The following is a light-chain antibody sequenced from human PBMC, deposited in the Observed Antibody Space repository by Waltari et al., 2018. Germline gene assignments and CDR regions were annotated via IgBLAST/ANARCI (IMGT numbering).Light chain of an antibody. CDR3: HSFDLNNVV. J-gene: IGLJ2*01. V-gene: IGLV6-57*04. CDR1: DRLLTRYY. Sequence: FILTQPLSVSESPGMTGTISSTRIDRLLTRYYVQWYQQRPGSVPRLVIYGDIQRASGVPDRFSGSIDSSSNSASLTISGLQTEDEADYYCHSFDLNNVVFGGGTKLTVL. CDR2: GDI.